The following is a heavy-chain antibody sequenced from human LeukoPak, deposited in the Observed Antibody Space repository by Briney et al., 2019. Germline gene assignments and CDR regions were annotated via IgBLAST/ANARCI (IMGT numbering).Heavy chain of an antibody. CDR2: IKQDGSEK. CDR1: GFTFSSYS. CDR3: ARDSRGAFDY. Sequence: GSLRLSCAASGFTFSSYSMNWVRQAPGKGLEWVANIKQDGSEKYYVDSVKGRFTISRDNAKNSLYLQMNSLRAEDTAVYYCARDSRGAFDYWGQGTLVTVSS. J-gene: IGHJ4*02. V-gene: IGHV3-7*01. D-gene: IGHD3-10*01.